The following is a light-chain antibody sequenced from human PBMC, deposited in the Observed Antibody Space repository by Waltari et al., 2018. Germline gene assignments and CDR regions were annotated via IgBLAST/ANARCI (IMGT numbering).Light chain of an antibody. Sequence: SYELTQPPSVSVSPGQKARITCSGDALPKHYAYWYKQKPGQAPVLVIYKDCERASGSPELFSGSSSGTTVTLTISGGQAEDEAYYYCQSADSSGTDRVFGGGTKLTVL. CDR1: ALPKHY. CDR2: KDC. J-gene: IGLJ3*02. CDR3: QSADSSGTDRV. V-gene: IGLV3-25*03.